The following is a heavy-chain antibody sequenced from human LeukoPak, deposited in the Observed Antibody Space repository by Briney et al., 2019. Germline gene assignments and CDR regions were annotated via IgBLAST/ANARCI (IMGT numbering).Heavy chain of an antibody. CDR3: AKDRQRFGELNPDY. V-gene: IGHV3-21*01. J-gene: IGHJ4*02. D-gene: IGHD3-10*01. Sequence: TGGSLRLSCAASEFTFSSYTMNWVRQAPGKGLEWVSSISSSSSYIYYADSVKGRFTISRDNSKNTLYLQMNSLRAEDTAVYYCAKDRQRFGELNPDYWGRGTLVTVSS. CDR2: ISSSSSYI. CDR1: EFTFSSYT.